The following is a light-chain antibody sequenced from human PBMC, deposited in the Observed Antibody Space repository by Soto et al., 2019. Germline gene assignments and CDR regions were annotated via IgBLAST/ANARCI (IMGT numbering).Light chain of an antibody. CDR1: QSISSW. CDR3: QQYDSYPLT. Sequence: DIPMTQSPPTLSASVGDRVTITCRASQSISSWLAWYQHKPGKAPNLLIYKASTLESGVPSRFSGSGSGTEFTLTVSSLQPDDFASYYYQQYDSYPLTFGGGTKVEIK. J-gene: IGKJ4*01. CDR2: KAS. V-gene: IGKV1-5*03.